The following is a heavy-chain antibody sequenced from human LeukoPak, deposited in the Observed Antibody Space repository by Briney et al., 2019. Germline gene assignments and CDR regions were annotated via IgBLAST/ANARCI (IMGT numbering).Heavy chain of an antibody. D-gene: IGHD5-12*01. CDR1: GLTFNNYA. V-gene: IGHV3-64D*06. CDR2: IGTNGRRT. J-gene: IGHJ4*02. CDR3: VKDRDSGYDSLDY. Sequence: PGRSLRLSCTPSGLTFNNYAMHWVRQAPGKGLEYVSAIGTNGRRTYYADSVKGRFTISRDNSKNTLYLQMSNLSPEDNGVYACVKDRDSGYDSLDYWGQGTLVTVSS.